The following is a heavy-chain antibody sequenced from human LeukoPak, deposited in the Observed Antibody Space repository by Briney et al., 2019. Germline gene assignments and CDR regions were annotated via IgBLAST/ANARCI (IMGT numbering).Heavy chain of an antibody. CDR1: EFTFSSYT. CDR2: ISYDGSNQ. Sequence: GGSLRLSCAASEFTFSSYTMHWVRQAPGKGLEWVAVISYDGSNQYYADSVKARFTISRDNSKNTLYLQMNSLRAEDTAVYYCAKSPYDSSGYYDDAFDIWGQGTMVTVSS. V-gene: IGHV3-30-3*02. J-gene: IGHJ3*02. CDR3: AKSPYDSSGYYDDAFDI. D-gene: IGHD3-22*01.